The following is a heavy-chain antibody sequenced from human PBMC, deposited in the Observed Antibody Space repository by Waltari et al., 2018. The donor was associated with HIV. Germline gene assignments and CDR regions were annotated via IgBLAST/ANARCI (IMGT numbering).Heavy chain of an antibody. J-gene: IGHJ4*01. CDR2: IWSDGKTR. D-gene: IGHD6-19*01. Sequence: VQLAESGGGVVQPGKSVRLSCATSGFNFGDFVLHWVRQAPEKGLEWVAVIWSDGKTRFYGDSIKGRFSVSRDNSNNTSSLQINRVTLADTAVYYCTTGRSSVVAAPPVQWGQGT. V-gene: IGHV3-33*01. CDR1: GFNFGDFV. CDR3: TTGRSSVVAAPPVQ.